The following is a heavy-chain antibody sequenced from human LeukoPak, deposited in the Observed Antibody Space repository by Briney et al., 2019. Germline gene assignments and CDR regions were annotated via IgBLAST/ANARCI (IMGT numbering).Heavy chain of an antibody. D-gene: IGHD2-2*02. CDR2: ISAYNGNT. CDR3: ARGIVVVPADIAFDY. V-gene: IGHV1-18*01. J-gene: IGHJ4*02. CDR1: GYTFTSYG. Sequence: ASVKVSCKASGYTFTSYGISWVRQAPGQGLEWMGLISAYNGNTNYAQKLQGRVTMTTDNSTSPDYMELRSLSSDDTGVYYCARGIVVVPADIAFDYWGQGTLVTVSS.